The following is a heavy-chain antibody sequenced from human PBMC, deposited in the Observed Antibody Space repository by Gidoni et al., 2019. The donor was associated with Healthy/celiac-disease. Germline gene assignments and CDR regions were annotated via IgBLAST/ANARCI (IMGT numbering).Heavy chain of an antibody. CDR1: GGAISRAGYS. D-gene: IGHD3-3*01. CDR2: IYYSGST. J-gene: IGHJ4*02. CDR3: ARVAPPEYYDFWSGLFDY. Sequence: QLQLQESVPGLVKPSQTLSLPCALSGGAISRAGYSSSWIRQPPGKGLEWIGYIYYSGSTYYNPSLKSRVTISVDTSKNQFSLKLSSVTAADTAVYYCARVAPPEYYDFWSGLFDYWGQGTLVTVSS. V-gene: IGHV4-30-4*07.